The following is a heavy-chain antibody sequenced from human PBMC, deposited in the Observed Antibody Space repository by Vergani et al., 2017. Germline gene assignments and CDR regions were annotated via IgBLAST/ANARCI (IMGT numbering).Heavy chain of an antibody. CDR2: IIPIFGTA. CDR1: GGTFSSYA. Sequence: QVQLVQSGAEVKQPGSSVKVSCKASGGTFSSYAISWVRQAPGQGLEWMGGIIPIFGTANAAQKFQGRVTITADESTSTAYMELSSRRSEDTAVYYCASGGSYLWAFDSWGQGTMVTVSS. J-gene: IGHJ3*02. CDR3: ASGGSYLWAFDS. D-gene: IGHD1-26*01. V-gene: IGHV1-69*01.